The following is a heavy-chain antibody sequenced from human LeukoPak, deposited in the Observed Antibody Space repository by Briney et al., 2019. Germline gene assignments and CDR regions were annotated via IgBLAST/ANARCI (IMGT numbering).Heavy chain of an antibody. J-gene: IGHJ4*02. CDR2: IWYDGSNK. Sequence: GGSLRLSCAASGFIFSNHGMHWLRQSPGKGLEWVAVIWYDGSNKYYADSVKGRFTISRDNSKNTVYLQMNSLRAEDTAIYYCAKDSSAYSGSYYDYWGQGTLVTVSS. CDR1: GFIFSNHG. CDR3: AKDSSAYSGSYYDY. V-gene: IGHV3-33*06. D-gene: IGHD1-26*01.